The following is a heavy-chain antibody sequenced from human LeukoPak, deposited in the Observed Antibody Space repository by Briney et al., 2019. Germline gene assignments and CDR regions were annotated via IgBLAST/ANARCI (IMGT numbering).Heavy chain of an antibody. D-gene: IGHD5-18*01. CDR1: GGSISSYY. J-gene: IGHJ6*03. CDR2: IYSSGST. V-gene: IGHV4-4*07. Sequence: SETLSLTCTVSGGSISSYYWSWIRQPAGKGLEWIGRIYSSGSTNYNPSLKSRVTMSVDTSKNQFSLKLSSVTAADTAVYYCARAGGYSYGYYYYYMDVWGKGTTVTVSS. CDR3: ARAGGYSYGYYYYYMDV.